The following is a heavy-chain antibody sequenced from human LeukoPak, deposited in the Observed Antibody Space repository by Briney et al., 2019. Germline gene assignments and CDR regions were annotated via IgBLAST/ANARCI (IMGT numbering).Heavy chain of an antibody. J-gene: IGHJ3*01. CDR1: GYKFNVYD. CDR3: ARADGTNSGTNAFDV. D-gene: IGHD4-23*01. Sequence: GASVKVSCKTSGYKFNVYDILWVRQAPGHGLDYVGWISTYTGRANYAQKFQGRVSIITDTSTSTAYLELTNLTSSDTGLYYCARADGTNSGTNAFDVWGLGTMATVAS. V-gene: IGHV1-18*01. CDR2: ISTYTGRA.